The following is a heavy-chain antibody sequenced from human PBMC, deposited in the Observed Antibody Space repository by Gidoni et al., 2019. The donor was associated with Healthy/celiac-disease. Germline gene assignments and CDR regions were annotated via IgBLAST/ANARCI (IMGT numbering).Heavy chain of an antibody. J-gene: IGHJ4*02. CDR2: ISSSSSYI. D-gene: IGHD2-2*01. Sequence: EVQLVESGGGLVKPGGSLRLSCAASGFTFSRYSMNWVRQAPGKGLEWVSSISSSSSYIYYADSVKGRFTISRDNAKNSLYLQMNSLRAEDTAVYYCARGYCSSTSCYVLDYWGQGTLVTVSS. V-gene: IGHV3-21*01. CDR3: ARGYCSSTSCYVLDY. CDR1: GFTFSRYS.